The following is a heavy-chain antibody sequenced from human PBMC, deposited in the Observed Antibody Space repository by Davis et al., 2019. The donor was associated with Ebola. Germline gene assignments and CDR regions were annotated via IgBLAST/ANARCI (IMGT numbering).Heavy chain of an antibody. J-gene: IGHJ5*02. CDR1: GASIISDDW. CDR2: IYHGGTT. V-gene: IGHV4-4*02. D-gene: IGHD2-15*01. Sequence: SETLSLTCAVSGASIISDDWWTWVRQPPGKGLEWIGEIYHGGTTNYNPSPKSRVTLSIDKPNDQFSMTLNSVTAADTAVYYCARECSDGVHWWFDPWGQGTLVTASS. CDR3: ARECSDGVHWWFDP.